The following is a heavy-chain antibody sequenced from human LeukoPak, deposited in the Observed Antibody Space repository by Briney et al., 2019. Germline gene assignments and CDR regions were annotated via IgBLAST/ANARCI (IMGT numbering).Heavy chain of an antibody. CDR1: GFTFRNYA. J-gene: IGHJ4*02. V-gene: IGHV3-23*01. CDR2: VSSSGDST. CDR3: AKGTAMVTI. D-gene: IGHD5-12*01. Sequence: PGGSLRLSCAASGFTFRNYAMSWVRQAPGKGLESVSGVSSSGDSTYYADSVTGRFTISRDNSKNTLYFQMNSLRAEDTAVYYCAKGTAMVTIWGEGALVTVSS.